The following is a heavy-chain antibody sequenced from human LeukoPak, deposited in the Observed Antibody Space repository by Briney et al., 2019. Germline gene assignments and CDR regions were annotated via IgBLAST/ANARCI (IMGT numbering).Heavy chain of an antibody. Sequence: SVKVPCKASGYTFTSYGISWVRQAPGQGLEWMGGIIPIFGTANYAQKFQGRVTITADESTSTAYMELSSLRSEDTAVYYCASLSSPWGQGTLVTVSS. CDR1: GYTFTSYG. CDR3: ASLSSP. CDR2: IIPIFGTA. V-gene: IGHV1-69*13. D-gene: IGHD2-2*01. J-gene: IGHJ4*02.